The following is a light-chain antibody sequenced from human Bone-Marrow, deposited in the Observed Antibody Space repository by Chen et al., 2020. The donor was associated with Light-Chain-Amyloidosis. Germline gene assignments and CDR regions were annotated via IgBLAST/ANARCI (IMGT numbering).Light chain of an antibody. V-gene: IGKV3-20*01. J-gene: IGKJ4*01. Sequence: EIVLTQSPGTLSLSPGEGANLSCRASQTISSNYLTWYQQKFGQAPRLLIYGSSSRATGIPDRFTCSGSWTDFTLTINRLEPEDFAMYYCQQYGTSPLTFGGWTKVEIK. CDR3: QQYGTSPLT. CDR2: GSS. CDR1: QTISSNY.